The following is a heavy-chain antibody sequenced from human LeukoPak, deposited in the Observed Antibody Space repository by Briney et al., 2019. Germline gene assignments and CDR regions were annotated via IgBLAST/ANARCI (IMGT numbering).Heavy chain of an antibody. CDR1: GGSISSGGYY. V-gene: IGHV4-61*08. CDR3: ARKSGDGYYFDY. CDR2: IYYSGST. Sequence: SETLSLTCTVSGGSISSGGYYWSWIRQHPGKGLEWIGYIYYSGSTYYNPSLKSRVTISVDTSKNQFSLKLSSVTAADTAVYYCARKSGDGYYFDYWGQGALVTVSS. J-gene: IGHJ4*02. D-gene: IGHD5-24*01.